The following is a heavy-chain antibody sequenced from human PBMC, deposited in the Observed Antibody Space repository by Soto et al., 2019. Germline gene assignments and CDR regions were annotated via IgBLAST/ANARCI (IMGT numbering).Heavy chain of an antibody. D-gene: IGHD3-10*01. Sequence: QVQLVESGGAVVQPGRSLRLSCAASGFSFNTFGMHWVRQAPGKGLEWLTVISYDGSDKYYADSVEGRFIISRDNSENTLYLQMNSLRPDDTAVYYCARGPYYGPGTLDYWGQGTLVTVSS. CDR3: ARGPYYGPGTLDY. CDR2: ISYDGSDK. CDR1: GFSFNTFG. V-gene: IGHV3-30*03. J-gene: IGHJ4*02.